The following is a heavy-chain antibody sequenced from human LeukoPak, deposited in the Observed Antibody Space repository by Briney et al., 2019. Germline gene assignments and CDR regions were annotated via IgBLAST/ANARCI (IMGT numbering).Heavy chain of an antibody. J-gene: IGHJ4*02. Sequence: GGSLRLSCAASGFTFDDYGMSWVRQAPGKGLEWVSGINWNGGSTGYADSVKGRFTISRDNAKNSLYLQMNSLRAEDTALYYCARGSMGIQQWLMVDYWGQGTLVTVSS. D-gene: IGHD5-18*01. CDR1: GFTFDDYG. CDR3: ARGSMGIQQWLMVDY. V-gene: IGHV3-20*04. CDR2: INWNGGST.